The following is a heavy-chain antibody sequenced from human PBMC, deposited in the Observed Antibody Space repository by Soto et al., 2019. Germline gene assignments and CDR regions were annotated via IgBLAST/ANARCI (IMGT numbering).Heavy chain of an antibody. CDR2: IIPIFGTA. CDR3: ASFGDDNYGMDV. V-gene: IGHV1-69*13. Sequence: SVKVSCKASGGTFSSYAISWVRQAPGQGLEWMGGIIPIFGTANYAQKFQGRVTITADESTSTAYMELSSLRSEDTAVYYCASFGDDNYGMDVWGQGTTVTSP. CDR1: GGTFSSYA. J-gene: IGHJ6*02. D-gene: IGHD3-10*01.